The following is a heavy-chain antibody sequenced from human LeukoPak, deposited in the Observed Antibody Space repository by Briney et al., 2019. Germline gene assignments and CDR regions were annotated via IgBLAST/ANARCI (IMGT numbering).Heavy chain of an antibody. V-gene: IGHV1-69*13. CDR3: ARGPFRDSSSWYLADY. CDR2: IIPIFGTA. CDR1: GGTFSSYA. D-gene: IGHD6-13*01. J-gene: IGHJ4*02. Sequence: SVKVSCKASGGTFSSYAISWVRQAPGQGLEWMGGIIPIFGTANYAQKFQGRVTITADESTSTAYMELSSLRSEDTAVYYCARGPFRDSSSWYLADYWGQGTLVTVSS.